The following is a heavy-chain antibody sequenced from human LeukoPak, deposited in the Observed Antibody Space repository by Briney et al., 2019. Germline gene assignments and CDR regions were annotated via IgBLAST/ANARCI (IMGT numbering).Heavy chain of an antibody. CDR2: IYHSGST. D-gene: IGHD1-26*01. CDR3: ARDLGGGYPPYAFDT. V-gene: IGHV4-30-2*01. Sequence: PSQTLSLTCAVSGGSISSGGYSWSWIRQPPGKGLEWIGYIYHSGSTYYNPSLKSRVTISVDRSKNQFSLKLSSVAAADTAVYYCARDLGGGYPPYAFDTWGQGTMVTVSS. J-gene: IGHJ3*02. CDR1: GGSISSGGYS.